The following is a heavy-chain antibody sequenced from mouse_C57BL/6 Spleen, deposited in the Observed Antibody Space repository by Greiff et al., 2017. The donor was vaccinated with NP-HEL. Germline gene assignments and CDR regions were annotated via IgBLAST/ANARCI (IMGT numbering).Heavy chain of an antibody. CDR1: GYTFTSYW. D-gene: IGHD2-1*01. CDR2: IYPSDSET. J-gene: IGHJ4*01. V-gene: IGHV1-61*01. Sequence: QVQLQQPGAELVRPGSSVKLSCKASGYTFTSYWMDWVKQRPGQGLEWIGNIYPSDSETHYNQKFKDKATLTVDKSSSTAYMRLSSLTSEDSAVYYSAKEVIYYGNYPYAMDYWGQGTSVTVSS. CDR3: AKEVIYYGNYPYAMDY.